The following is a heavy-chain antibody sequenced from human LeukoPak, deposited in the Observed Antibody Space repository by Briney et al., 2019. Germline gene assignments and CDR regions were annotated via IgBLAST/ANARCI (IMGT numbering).Heavy chain of an antibody. CDR3: AKPFMVGATGYYYYYMDV. V-gene: IGHV3-11*01. D-gene: IGHD1-26*01. Sequence: GGSLRLSCAASGFTFSDYYMSWIRQAPGKGLEWVSYISSSGSTIYYADSGKGRFTISRDNAKNSLYLQMNSLRAEDTAVYYCAKPFMVGATGYYYYYMDVWGEGTTVTVSS. CDR1: GFTFSDYY. J-gene: IGHJ6*03. CDR2: ISSSGSTI.